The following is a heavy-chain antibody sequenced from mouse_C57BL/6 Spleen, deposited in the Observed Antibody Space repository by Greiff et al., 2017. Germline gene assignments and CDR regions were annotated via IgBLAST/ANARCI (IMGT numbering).Heavy chain of an antibody. J-gene: IGHJ1*03. CDR1: GYSITSGYY. Sequence: EVQRVESGPGLVKPSQSLSLTCSVTGYSITSGYYWNWIRQFPGNKLEWMGYISYDGSNNYNPSLKNRISITRDTSKNQFFLKLNSVTTEDTATYYCARSDYYGSSPWYFDVWGTGTTVTVSS. D-gene: IGHD1-1*01. V-gene: IGHV3-6*01. CDR3: ARSDYYGSSPWYFDV. CDR2: ISYDGSN.